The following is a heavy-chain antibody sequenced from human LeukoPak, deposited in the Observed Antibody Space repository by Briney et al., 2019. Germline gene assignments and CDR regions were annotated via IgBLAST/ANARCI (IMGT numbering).Heavy chain of an antibody. CDR1: GFSFSIYW. CDR2: IKQDGSEK. J-gene: IGHJ4*02. V-gene: IGHV3-7*05. D-gene: IGHD4-17*01. CDR3: ATSVTPGY. Sequence: PGGSLRLSCAATGFSFSIYWMSWVRQAPGKGLEWVANIKQDGSEKYYGDSVKGRFSISRDNAKNSLYLQMNSLRAEDTAVYYCATSVTPGYWGQGTLVTVSS.